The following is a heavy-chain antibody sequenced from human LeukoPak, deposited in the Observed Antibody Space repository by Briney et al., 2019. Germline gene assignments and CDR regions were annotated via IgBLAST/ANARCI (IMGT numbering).Heavy chain of an antibody. CDR1: GYSFTSYW. CDR3: VRRVSVTTVTRRTEHNWFDP. V-gene: IGHV5-51*01. D-gene: IGHD4-17*01. Sequence: GESLKISCKGSGYSFTSYWIGWVRQMPGKGLEWMGIIYPGDSDTRYSPSFQGQVTISADKSISTAYLQWSSLKASDTAMYYCVRRVSVTTVTRRTEHNWFDPWGQGTLVTVSS. CDR2: IYPGDSDT. J-gene: IGHJ5*02.